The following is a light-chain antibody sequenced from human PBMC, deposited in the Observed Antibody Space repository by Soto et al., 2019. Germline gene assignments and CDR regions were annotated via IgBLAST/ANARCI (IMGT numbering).Light chain of an antibody. Sequence: IQMTQSPSSLSASVGDKVTITCRAGQSVSNYVNWYQHKPGKPPNLLIYVASSLQSGVPSRFSGSGSGTDFTLTISSLQPEDVATYYWQQGSTYPTVGGGTKVEIK. CDR1: QSVSNY. V-gene: IGKV1-39*01. CDR2: VAS. CDR3: QQGSTYPT. J-gene: IGKJ4*01.